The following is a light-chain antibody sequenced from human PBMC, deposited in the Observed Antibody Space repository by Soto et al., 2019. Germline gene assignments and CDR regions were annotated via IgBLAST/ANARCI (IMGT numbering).Light chain of an antibody. CDR3: QQYNNWPIT. V-gene: IGKV3-11*01. Sequence: EIVLTQSPATLSSSPGERATLSCRASQHIWSYLAWYQQKPGQAPRLLMYDASKRATGIPARFSGSGSGTDFTLTISSLQSEDFAVYHCQQYNNWPITFGQGTRLEIK. J-gene: IGKJ5*01. CDR2: DAS. CDR1: QHIWSY.